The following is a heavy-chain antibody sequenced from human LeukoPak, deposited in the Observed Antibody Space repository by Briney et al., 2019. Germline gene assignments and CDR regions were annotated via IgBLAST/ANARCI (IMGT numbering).Heavy chain of an antibody. J-gene: IGHJ5*02. CDR3: ARDAAAGTVWFDP. V-gene: IGHV4-4*02. D-gene: IGHD6-13*01. Sequence: SETLSLTCAVSGGSISSSNWWSWVRQPPGKGLEWIGEIYHSGSTNYNPSHKSRVTISVDKSKNQFSLKLSSVTAADTAVYYCARDAAAGTVWFDPWGQGTLVTVSS. CDR2: IYHSGST. CDR1: GGSISSSNW.